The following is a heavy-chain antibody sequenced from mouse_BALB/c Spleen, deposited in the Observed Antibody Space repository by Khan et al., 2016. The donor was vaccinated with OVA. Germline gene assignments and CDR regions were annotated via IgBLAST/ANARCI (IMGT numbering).Heavy chain of an antibody. CDR1: GFSLTNYG. J-gene: IGHJ2*01. CDR2: IWSGGIT. V-gene: IGHV2-2*02. D-gene: IGHD1-1*02. Sequence: VELKESGPGLVQPSQSLSITCTVSGFSLTNYGVHWVRQSPGKGLEWLGVIWSGGITDYTETFISRLSISKDISKSQVFFKMNSLQANDTAIYYCAKNRNGYVDYWGRGTTLTVSS. CDR3: AKNRNGYVDY.